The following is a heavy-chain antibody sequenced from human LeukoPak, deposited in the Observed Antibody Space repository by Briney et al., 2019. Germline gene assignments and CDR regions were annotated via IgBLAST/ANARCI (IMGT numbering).Heavy chain of an antibody. V-gene: IGHV1-2*02. J-gene: IGHJ4*02. Sequence: ASVKVSCKASGYTFTDYYMHWVRQAPGQGLAWMGWINPKSGGRSYAQRFRGRVTMTRDTSISTAYMELSRLRSDDTAVYYCATGERLVPAAMWFDYWGQGTLVTVPS. CDR3: ATGERLVPAAMWFDY. D-gene: IGHD2-2*01. CDR1: GYTFTDYY. CDR2: INPKSGGR.